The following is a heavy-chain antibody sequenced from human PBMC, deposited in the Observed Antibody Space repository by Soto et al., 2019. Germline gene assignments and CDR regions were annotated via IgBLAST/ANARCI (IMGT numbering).Heavy chain of an antibody. V-gene: IGHV3-23*01. Sequence: EIQLLQSGGGSVQPGGSLRLSCAASGFTFTNYALHWVRQAPGKGLEWVSSISGGGTGTYSADAVKGRFTISSDKSRNTVYLQMSSLKTEVTAVYYCTTVNPYISDSRGHCYWGQGTLVTVSS. CDR2: ISGGGTGT. D-gene: IGHD3-22*01. CDR3: TTVNPYISDSRGHCY. CDR1: GFTFTNYA. J-gene: IGHJ4*02.